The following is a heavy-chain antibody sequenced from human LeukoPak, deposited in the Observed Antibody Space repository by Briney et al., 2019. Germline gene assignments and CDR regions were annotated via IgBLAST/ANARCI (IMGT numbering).Heavy chain of an antibody. CDR1: GFTFSSYG. V-gene: IGHV3-33*01. CDR2: IWYDGSNK. J-gene: IGHJ4*02. D-gene: IGHD3-10*01. Sequence: GGSLRLSCAASGFTFSSYGLHWVRQAPGKGLEWVAVIWYDGSNKYYADSVKGRFTISRDNSKNTLYLQMNSLRAEDTAVYYCARVFRGSGLEPFDYWGQGTLVTVSS. CDR3: ARVFRGSGLEPFDY.